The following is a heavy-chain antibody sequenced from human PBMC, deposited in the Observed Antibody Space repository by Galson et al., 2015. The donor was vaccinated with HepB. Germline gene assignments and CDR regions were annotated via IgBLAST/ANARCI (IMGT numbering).Heavy chain of an antibody. CDR1: GFTFSSYS. D-gene: IGHD2-2*01. CDR3: ARGSDCSSTSCQLFYYYYYGMDV. Sequence: SLRLSCAASGFTFSSYSMNWVRQAPGKGLEWVSSISSSSSYIYYADSVKGRFTISRDNAKNSLYLQMNSLRAEDTAVYYCARGSDCSSTSCQLFYYYYYGMDVWGQGTTVTVSS. J-gene: IGHJ6*02. CDR2: ISSSSSYI. V-gene: IGHV3-21*01.